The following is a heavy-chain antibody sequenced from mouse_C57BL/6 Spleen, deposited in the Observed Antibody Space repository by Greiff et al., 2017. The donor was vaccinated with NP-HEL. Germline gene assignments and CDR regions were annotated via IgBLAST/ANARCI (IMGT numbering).Heavy chain of an antibody. CDR1: GYTFTSYT. CDR3: ARWGTTGNYFDY. Sequence: VQLQQSGAELARPGASVKMSCKASGYTFTSYTMHWVKQRPGQGLEWIGYINPSSGYTKYNQKFKDKATLTADKSSSTAYMQLSSLTSEDSAVYYCARWGTTGNYFDYWGQGTTLTVSS. V-gene: IGHV1-4*01. CDR2: INPSSGYT. D-gene: IGHD1-1*01. J-gene: IGHJ2*01.